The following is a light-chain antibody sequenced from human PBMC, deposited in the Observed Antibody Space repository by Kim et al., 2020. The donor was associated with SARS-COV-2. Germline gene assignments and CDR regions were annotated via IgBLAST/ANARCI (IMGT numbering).Light chain of an antibody. Sequence: VALGQTVRITCQGDSLRSYYAPWYQQKPGQAPILVIYGNNNRPSGIPDRFSGSSSGNTASLTITGTQAGDEADYYCNSRDSNDNVVFGGGTQLTVL. CDR1: SLRSYY. V-gene: IGLV3-19*01. CDR3: NSRDSNDNVV. CDR2: GNN. J-gene: IGLJ2*01.